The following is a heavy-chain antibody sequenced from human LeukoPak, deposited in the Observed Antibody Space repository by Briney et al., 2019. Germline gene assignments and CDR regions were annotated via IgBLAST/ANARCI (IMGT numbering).Heavy chain of an antibody. CDR1: GFIFRKYT. V-gene: IGHV3-21*04. Sequence: PGGSLRLSCAASGFIFRKYTMNWVRQAPGKGLEWVSSITRTSNYIFYTDSVRGRFTISRDNAQNSLYLQMNSLRAEDTAVYYCAKDGGLLWFGELPRTFYYMDVWGKGTTVTVSS. CDR3: AKDGGLLWFGELPRTFYYMDV. J-gene: IGHJ6*03. D-gene: IGHD3-10*01. CDR2: ITRTSNYI.